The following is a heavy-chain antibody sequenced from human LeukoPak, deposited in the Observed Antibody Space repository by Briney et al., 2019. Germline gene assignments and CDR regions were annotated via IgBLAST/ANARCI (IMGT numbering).Heavy chain of an antibody. V-gene: IGHV1-46*01. J-gene: IGHJ6*02. Sequence: ASVKVSCKASGYTFTSYYMHWVRQAPGQGLEWMGIINPSGGSTSYAQKFQGRVTMTRDTSTSTVYMELRSLRSDDTAVYYCARDCSSTSCHIPLYDFWSGSPPVYYYYGMDVWGQGTTVTVSS. CDR2: INPSGGST. CDR3: ARDCSSTSCHIPLYDFWSGSPPVYYYYGMDV. D-gene: IGHD2-2*02. CDR1: GYTFTSYY.